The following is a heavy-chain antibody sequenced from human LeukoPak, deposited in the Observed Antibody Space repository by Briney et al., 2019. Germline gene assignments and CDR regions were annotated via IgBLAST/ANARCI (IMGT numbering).Heavy chain of an antibody. D-gene: IGHD2-21*02. CDR1: GFTVSSNY. Sequence: GGSLRLSCAASGFTVSSNYMSWVRQAPGKGLEWVSVIYSGGSTYYADSVKGRFTISRDNSKNTLYLQMNSLRAEDTAVYYCASSTTPYCGGGCPLDYWGQGTLVTVSS. J-gene: IGHJ4*02. V-gene: IGHV3-66*02. CDR2: IYSGGST. CDR3: ASSTTPYCGGGCPLDY.